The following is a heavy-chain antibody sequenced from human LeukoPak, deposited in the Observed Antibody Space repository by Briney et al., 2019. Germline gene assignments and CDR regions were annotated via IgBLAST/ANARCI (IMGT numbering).Heavy chain of an antibody. D-gene: IGHD6-6*01. CDR1: GGTFSSYA. CDR2: ISGSGGST. Sequence: GASVKVSCKASGGTFSSYAISWVRQAPGKGLEWVSAISGSGGSTYYADSVKGRFTISRDNSKNTLYLQMNSLRAEDTAVYYCAKSPVRIAARVFDYWGQGTLVTVSS. J-gene: IGHJ4*02. CDR3: AKSPVRIAARVFDY. V-gene: IGHV3-23*01.